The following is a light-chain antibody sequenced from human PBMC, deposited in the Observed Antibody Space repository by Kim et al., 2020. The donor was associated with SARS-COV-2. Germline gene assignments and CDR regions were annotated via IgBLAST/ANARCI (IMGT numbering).Light chain of an antibody. J-gene: IGLJ2*01. Sequence: QSVLTQPPSASGTPGQRVTISCSGGSSNIGSNSVNWYQHLPGTAPKLLIYTNNQRPSGVPDRFSGSKSDTSASLAISGLQSEDEAAYYCAAWDANLNVVIFGGGTQLTVL. CDR2: TNN. V-gene: IGLV1-44*01. CDR1: SSNIGSNS. CDR3: AAWDANLNVVI.